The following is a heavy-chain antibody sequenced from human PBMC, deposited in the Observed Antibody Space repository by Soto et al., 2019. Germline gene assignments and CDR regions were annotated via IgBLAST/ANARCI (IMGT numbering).Heavy chain of an antibody. V-gene: IGHV3-30*18. CDR1: GFTFSSYG. CDR3: AKLGGADGYYYYYGMDV. CDR2: ISYDGSNK. Sequence: QVQLVESGGGVVQPGRSLRLSCAASGFTFSSYGMHWVRQAPGKGLEWVAVISYDGSNKYYADSVKGRFTISRDNSKNTLYLQMNSLRAEDTAVYYCAKLGGADGYYYYYGMDVWGQGTTVTVSS. J-gene: IGHJ6*02. D-gene: IGHD3-10*01.